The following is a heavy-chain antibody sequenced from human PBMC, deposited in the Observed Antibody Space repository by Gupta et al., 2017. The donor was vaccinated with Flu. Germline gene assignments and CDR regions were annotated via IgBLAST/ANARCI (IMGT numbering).Heavy chain of an antibody. D-gene: IGHD3-3*01. J-gene: IGHJ4*02. CDR3: ARTYYTLWSGYSFDF. Sequence: VSWIRQPPGKALEWLALIDWDGDKFYSASLKNRLSISKATSENQVVLTMTNVDPVDTATYYCARTYYTLWSGYSFDFWGLGTLVTVSS. CDR2: IDWDGDK. V-gene: IGHV2-70*01.